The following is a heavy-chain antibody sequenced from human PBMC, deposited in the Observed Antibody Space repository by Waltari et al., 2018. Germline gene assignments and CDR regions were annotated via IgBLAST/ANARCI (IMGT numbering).Heavy chain of an antibody. CDR2: INHSGST. J-gene: IGHJ4*02. D-gene: IGHD2-8*01. CDR1: GGSFSGYY. Sequence: QVQLQQWGAVLLKPSETLSPTCAVYGGSFSGYYWSWIRYPPGTGLVWIGEINHSGSTNYKPSIKSRVTISVDTSKNQFSLKLSYVTAADTAVYYGARGYCTNGVCYILDYWGQGTLVTVSS. V-gene: IGHV4-34*01. CDR3: ARGYCTNGVCYILDY.